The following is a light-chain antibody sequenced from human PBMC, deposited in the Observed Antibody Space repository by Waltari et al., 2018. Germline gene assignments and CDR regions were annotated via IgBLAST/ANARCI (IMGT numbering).Light chain of an antibody. V-gene: IGKV4-1*01. J-gene: IGKJ1*01. CDR3: QQYSSAPA. CDR2: WAS. Sequence: DIVMTQSPDSLAVSLGERATINCKSSQSVLYSSNNKNYLAWFQQKTGQPPKLLIYWASTLESGVPDRFSGSGSGTDFTLTISSLQAEDVAVYYCQQYSSAPAFGQGTKVEIK. CDR1: QSVLYSSNNKNY.